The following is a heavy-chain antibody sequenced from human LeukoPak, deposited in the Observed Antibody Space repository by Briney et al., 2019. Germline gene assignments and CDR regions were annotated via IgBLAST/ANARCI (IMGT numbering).Heavy chain of an antibody. Sequence: GGSLRLSCAASGFTFSSYSMNWVRQAPGKGLEWVSYISSSSSTIYYADSVKGRFTISRDNAKNSLYLQMNSLRAEDTAVYYCARDQGPYDFWSLLDYWGQGTLVTVSS. CDR1: GFTFSSYS. D-gene: IGHD3-3*01. CDR2: ISSSSSTI. J-gene: IGHJ4*02. CDR3: ARDQGPYDFWSLLDY. V-gene: IGHV3-48*01.